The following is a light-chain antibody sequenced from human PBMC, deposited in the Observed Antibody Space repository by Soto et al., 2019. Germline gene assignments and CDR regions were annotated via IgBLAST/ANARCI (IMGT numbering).Light chain of an antibody. J-gene: IGLJ1*01. CDR2: EGS. CDR1: SSDVRSYNL. CDR3: SSYTTSGAYV. Sequence: QSVLTQPASVSGSPGQSITISCTGTSSDVRSYNLVSWYQQHPGKAPKLMIYEGSKRPSGVSNHFSGSKSGNTASLTISGLQAEDEADYYCSSYTTSGAYVFGTGTKVTVL. V-gene: IGLV2-14*02.